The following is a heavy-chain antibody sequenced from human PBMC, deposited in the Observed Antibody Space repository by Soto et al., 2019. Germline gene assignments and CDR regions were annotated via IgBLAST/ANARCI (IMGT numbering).Heavy chain of an antibody. J-gene: IGHJ2*01. Sequence: DVQLLESGGGLVQPGGSLRLSCAASGFTFRSYAMSWVRQAPGKGLEWVSGISGSGISTHYADSVKGRFTVSRDNSKNPLYLQMTSLRAEDTAVYNCAKEPVGPDWYFDLWGRGTLVTVSS. CDR1: GFTFRSYA. CDR3: AKEPVGPDWYFDL. CDR2: ISGSGIST. V-gene: IGHV3-23*01.